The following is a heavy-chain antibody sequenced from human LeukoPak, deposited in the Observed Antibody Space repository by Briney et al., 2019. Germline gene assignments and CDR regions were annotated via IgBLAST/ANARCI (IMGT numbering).Heavy chain of an antibody. CDR1: GFTFSDYY. Sequence: GSPRLSCAASGFTFSDYYMSWIRQAPGKGLEWVSYISSSSSYTNYADSVKGRFTISRDNAKNSLYLQMNSLRAEDTAVYYCARRTDQNIVTRASYFDHWGQGTLVTVSS. V-gene: IGHV3-11*06. J-gene: IGHJ4*02. D-gene: IGHD2/OR15-2a*01. CDR3: ARRTDQNIVTRASYFDH. CDR2: ISSSSSYT.